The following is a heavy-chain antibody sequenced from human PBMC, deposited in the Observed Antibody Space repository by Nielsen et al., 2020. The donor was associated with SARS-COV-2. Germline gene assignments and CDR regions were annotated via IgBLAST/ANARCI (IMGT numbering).Heavy chain of an antibody. D-gene: IGHD2-21*01. CDR3: ARGHFNVIEN. CDR2: ISSSSYI. CDR1: GFTFSSYE. V-gene: IGHV3-21*01. Sequence: GESLKISCAVSGFTFSSYEMNWVRQAPGKGLEWVSLISSSSYIQYADAVKGRFTISRDNAKQSLDLQMNSPGVEDTAVYYCARGHFNVIENWGQGTLVAVSS. J-gene: IGHJ4*02.